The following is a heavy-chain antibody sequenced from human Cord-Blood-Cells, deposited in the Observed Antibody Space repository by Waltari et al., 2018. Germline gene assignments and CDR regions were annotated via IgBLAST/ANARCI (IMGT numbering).Heavy chain of an antibody. CDR3: ARGPIQLDY. Sequence: QVQLQESGPGLVKPSETLSLTCTVSGYSISSGYYWGWIRQPPGKGLEWIGGIYHSGSTYYNPSLKSRVTISVDTSKNQFSLKLSSVTAADTAVYYCARGPIQLDYWGQGTLVTVSS. CDR1: GYSISSGYY. V-gene: IGHV4-38-2*02. D-gene: IGHD6-6*01. CDR2: IYHSGST. J-gene: IGHJ4*02.